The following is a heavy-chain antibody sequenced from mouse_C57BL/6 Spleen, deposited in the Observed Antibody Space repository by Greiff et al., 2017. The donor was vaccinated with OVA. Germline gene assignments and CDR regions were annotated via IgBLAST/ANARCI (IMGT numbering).Heavy chain of an antibody. CDR2: IYPGDGDT. V-gene: IGHV1-82*01. J-gene: IGHJ4*01. CDR3: AREGYDYSYAMDY. D-gene: IGHD2-4*01. Sequence: VQGVESGPELVKPGASVKISCKASGYAFSSSWMNWVKQRPGKGLEWIGRIYPGDGDTNYNGKFKGKATLTADKSSSTAYRQLSSLTSEDSAVYFCAREGYDYSYAMDYWGQGTSVTVSS. CDR1: GYAFSSSW.